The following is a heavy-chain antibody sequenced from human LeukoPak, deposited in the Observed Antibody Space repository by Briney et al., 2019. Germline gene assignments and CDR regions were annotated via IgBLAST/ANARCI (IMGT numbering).Heavy chain of an antibody. Sequence: PSQTLSLTCAVSGGSISSSNWWSWVRPPPGKGLEWIGETYHSGSTNYNPSLKSRVTISVNNSKNKFSLKLSSVTVADTAVYYCAIILLGIAMVRGAFFDYWGQGTLVTVSS. CDR1: GGSISSSNW. J-gene: IGHJ4*02. CDR2: TYHSGST. V-gene: IGHV4-4*02. CDR3: AIILLGIAMVRGAFFDY. D-gene: IGHD3-10*01.